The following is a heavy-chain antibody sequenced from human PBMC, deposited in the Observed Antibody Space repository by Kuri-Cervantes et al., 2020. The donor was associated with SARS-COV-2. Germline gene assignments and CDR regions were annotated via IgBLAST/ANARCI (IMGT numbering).Heavy chain of an antibody. J-gene: IGHJ4*02. CDR2: ISSSSSYI. CDR1: GFTFSSYG. Sequence: GESLKISCAASGFTFSSYGMNWVRQAPGKGLECASSISSSSSYIYYADSVKGRFTISRDNAKNSLHLQMNSLRAEDTAVYYCARDGGGRPTHSDYWGQGTLVTVSS. CDR3: ARDGGGRPTHSDY. D-gene: IGHD2-15*01. V-gene: IGHV3-21*01.